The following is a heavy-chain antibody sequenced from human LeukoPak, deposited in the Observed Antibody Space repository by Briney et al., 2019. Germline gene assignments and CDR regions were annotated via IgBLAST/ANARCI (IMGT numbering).Heavy chain of an antibody. CDR3: ARHGSYYFWFDP. D-gene: IGHD1-26*01. J-gene: IGHJ5*02. CDR2: IFNSGTT. Sequence: SETLSLTCTVSGGSISSSTYFWGWIRQPPGKGLEGIGSIFNSGTTYYNPSLKSRVTISVDTSKNQFSLKLNSVTAADTAVYYCARHGSYYFWFDPWGQGTLVTVSS. V-gene: IGHV4-39*01. CDR1: GGSISSSTYF.